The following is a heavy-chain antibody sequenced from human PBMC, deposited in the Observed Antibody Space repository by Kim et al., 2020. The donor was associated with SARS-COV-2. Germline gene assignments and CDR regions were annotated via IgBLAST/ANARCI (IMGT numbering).Heavy chain of an antibody. D-gene: IGHD6-19*01. V-gene: IGHV4-59*01. CDR2: IYYSGST. CDR3: ARGPYSSGWPLDY. Sequence: SETLSLTCTVSGGSISSYYWSWIRQPPGKGLEWIGYIYYSGSTNYNPSLKSRVTISVDTSKNQFSLKLSSVTAADTAVYYCARGPYSSGWPLDYWGQGTL. CDR1: GGSISSYY. J-gene: IGHJ4*02.